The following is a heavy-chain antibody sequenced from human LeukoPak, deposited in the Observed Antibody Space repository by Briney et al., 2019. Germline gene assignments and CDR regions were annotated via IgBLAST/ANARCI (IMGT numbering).Heavy chain of an antibody. J-gene: IGHJ3*01. CDR2: SHNNGDT. CDR3: ARDDYGVFDAFDV. D-gene: IGHD3-16*01. V-gene: IGHV4-59*08. CDR1: GLSMTNYY. Sequence: PSETLSLTCSVSGLSMTNYYWSWIRQPPGKGLEWIAYSHNNGDTNYNPSLQSRVTMTLDASKNQFYLKLTSVTAADTAVYFCARDDYGVFDAFDVWGQGTVVTVSS.